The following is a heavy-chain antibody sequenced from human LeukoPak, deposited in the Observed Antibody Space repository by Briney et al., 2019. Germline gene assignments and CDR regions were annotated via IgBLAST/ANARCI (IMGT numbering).Heavy chain of an antibody. Sequence: GGSLRLSCAASGFTFDDYAMHWVRQAPGKGLEWVSGISWNSGSIGYADSVKGRFTISRDNAKNSLYLQMNSLRAEDTALYHCAKDRQWELLNGMDVWGQGTTVTVSS. CDR3: AKDRQWELLNGMDV. CDR1: GFTFDDYA. V-gene: IGHV3-9*01. D-gene: IGHD1-26*01. CDR2: ISWNSGSI. J-gene: IGHJ6*02.